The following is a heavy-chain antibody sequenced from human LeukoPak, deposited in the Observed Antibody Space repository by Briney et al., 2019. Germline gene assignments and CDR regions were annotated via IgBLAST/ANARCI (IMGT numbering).Heavy chain of an antibody. D-gene: IGHD3-10*01. V-gene: IGHV3-7*01. CDR2: IKEDGSEK. CDR3: ARSAITMVRGATQNNWFDP. J-gene: IGHJ5*02. Sequence: RGSLRLSCAASGFMFSSYWMSWVRQAPGKGLEWVADIKEDGSEKSYVDSVKGRFTISRDNAKNSLYLQMNTLRAEDTAVYYCARSAITMVRGATQNNWFDPWGQGTLVTVSS. CDR1: GFMFSSYW.